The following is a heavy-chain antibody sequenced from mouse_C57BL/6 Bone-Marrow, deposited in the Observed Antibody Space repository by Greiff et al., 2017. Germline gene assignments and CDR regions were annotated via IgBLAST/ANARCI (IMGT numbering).Heavy chain of an antibody. Sequence: VQLQQSGAELAKPGASVKLSCKASGYTFTSYWMHWVKQRPGQGLEWIGYINPSSGYTKYNQKFKDKATLTADKSSITAYMQLSSLTYEDSAVYYCARRAGDYWGQGTSVTVSS. CDR3: ARRAGDY. CDR2: INPSSGYT. V-gene: IGHV1-7*01. CDR1: GYTFTSYW. J-gene: IGHJ4*01. D-gene: IGHD3-3*01.